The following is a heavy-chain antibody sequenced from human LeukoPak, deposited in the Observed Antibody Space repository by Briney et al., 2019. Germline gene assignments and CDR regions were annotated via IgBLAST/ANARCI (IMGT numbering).Heavy chain of an antibody. CDR3: ARDWELYAFDI. CDR1: GYSISSGYY. V-gene: IGHV4-38-2*02. Sequence: NASETLSLTCAVSGYSISSGYYWGWIRQPPGKGLEWIGSIYHSGSTYYNPSLKSRVTISVDTSKNQFSLKLSSVTAADTAVYYCARDWELYAFDIWGQGTMVTVSS. D-gene: IGHD3-10*01. J-gene: IGHJ3*02. CDR2: IYHSGST.